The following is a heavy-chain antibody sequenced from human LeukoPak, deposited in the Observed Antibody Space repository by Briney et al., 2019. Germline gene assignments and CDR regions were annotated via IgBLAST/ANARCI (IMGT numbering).Heavy chain of an antibody. CDR3: ASGSGLYSPDY. CDR1: GYTFTGYY. J-gene: IGHJ4*02. Sequence: ASVKVSCKASGYTFTGYYMHWVRQAPGQGLEWMGWIDPNSGATNHAQMFQGRVTMTRDTSIITAYMELSRLRSDDTAVYYCASGSGLYSPDYWGQGTLVTVSS. V-gene: IGHV1-2*02. D-gene: IGHD3-3*01. CDR2: IDPNSGAT.